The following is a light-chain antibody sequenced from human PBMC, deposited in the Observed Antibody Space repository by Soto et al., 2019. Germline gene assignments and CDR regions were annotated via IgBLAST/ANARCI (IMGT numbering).Light chain of an antibody. V-gene: IGKV1-27*01. Sequence: DIQMTQSPSSLSAAVGDRVTIACRASQDISNYLAWYQQKPGRAPKLLIFAASTLQSGVPSRFSGSGSGTEFTLTISSLQPEDGATYYCQKYDSAPAWTFGQGTKVEIK. CDR1: QDISNY. CDR2: AAS. J-gene: IGKJ1*01. CDR3: QKYDSAPAWT.